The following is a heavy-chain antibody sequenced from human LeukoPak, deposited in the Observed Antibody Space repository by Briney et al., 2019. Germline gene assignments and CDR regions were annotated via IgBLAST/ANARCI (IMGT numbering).Heavy chain of an antibody. V-gene: IGHV1-2*02. J-gene: IGHJ4*02. CDR3: ARVDSSGYYADY. Sequence: ASVKVSCKASGYTFTSYYMYWVRQAPGQGLEWIGWINPNSGGTNYAQKFQGRVTMTRDTSISTAYMELRSLRSDDTAVYYCARVDSSGYYADYWGQGTLVTVSS. CDR2: INPNSGGT. CDR1: GYTFTSYY. D-gene: IGHD3-22*01.